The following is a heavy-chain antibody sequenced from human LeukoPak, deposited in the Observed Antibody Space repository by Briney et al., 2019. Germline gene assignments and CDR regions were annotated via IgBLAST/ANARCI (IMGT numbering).Heavy chain of an antibody. V-gene: IGHV3-74*01. CDR1: GFTFSSYW. Sequence: GGSLRLSCAASGFTFSSYWMHWVRQAPGKGLVWVLRINSDGSSTSYADSVKGRFTISRDNAKNTLYLQMKSLRAEDTAVYYCARVDYYDSSGYYMDAFDIWGQGTMVTVSS. CDR2: INSDGSST. D-gene: IGHD3-22*01. J-gene: IGHJ3*02. CDR3: ARVDYYDSSGYYMDAFDI.